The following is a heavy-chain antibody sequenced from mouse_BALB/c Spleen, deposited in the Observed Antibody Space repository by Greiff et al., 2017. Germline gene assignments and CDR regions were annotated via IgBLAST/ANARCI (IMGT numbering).Heavy chain of an antibody. V-gene: IGHV3-6*02. Sequence: DVQLQESGPGLVKPSQSLSLTCSVTGYSITSGYYWNWIRQFPGNKLEWMGYISYDGSNNYNPSLKNRISITRDTSKNQFFLKLNSVTTEDTATYYCARDDYVYAMDYWGQGTSVTVSS. CDR3: ARDDYVYAMDY. CDR1: GYSITSGYY. J-gene: IGHJ4*01. D-gene: IGHD2-4*01. CDR2: ISYDGSN.